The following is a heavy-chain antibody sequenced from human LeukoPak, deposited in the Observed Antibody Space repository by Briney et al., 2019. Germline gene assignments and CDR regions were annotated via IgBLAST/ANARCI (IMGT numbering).Heavy chain of an antibody. CDR2: LPYDGTEK. D-gene: IGHD6-6*01. CDR1: GFTFRGSA. CDR3: ARQGSSLRYFHTYLDV. J-gene: IGHJ6*03. V-gene: IGHV3-30*01. Sequence: PGGSLRLSCAASGFTFRGSAMHWVRQAPGKGLEWVALLPYDGTEKYYVESVKGRFTISRDNSNNTLYLQMNSLRVEDTAVYFCARQGSSLRYFHTYLDVWGKGTTVTVSS.